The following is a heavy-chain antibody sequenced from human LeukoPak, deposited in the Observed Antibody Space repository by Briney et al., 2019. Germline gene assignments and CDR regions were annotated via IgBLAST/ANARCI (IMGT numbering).Heavy chain of an antibody. D-gene: IGHD1-14*01. J-gene: IGHJ4*02. CDR2: ISGSGGST. CDR3: ARDRNPGADPQFDY. Sequence: PGGSLRLSYAASGFTFSSYAMSWVRQAPGKGLEWVSAISGSGGSTYYADSVKGRFTISRDNSKNTLYLQMNSLRAEDTAVYYCARDRNPGADPQFDYWGQGTLVTVSS. V-gene: IGHV3-23*01. CDR1: GFTFSSYA.